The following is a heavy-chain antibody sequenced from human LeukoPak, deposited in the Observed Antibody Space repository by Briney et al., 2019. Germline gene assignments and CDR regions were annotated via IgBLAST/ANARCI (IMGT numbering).Heavy chain of an antibody. V-gene: IGHV4-39*07. J-gene: IGHJ4*02. D-gene: IGHD6-13*01. Sequence: SETLSLTCTVSGGSISSSSYYWGWIRQPPGKGLEWIGSIYYSGSTHYNPSLKSRVTISVDTSKNQFSLKLSSVTAADTAVYYCARGRRSSWMDDYWGQGTLVTVSS. CDR3: ARGRRSSWMDDY. CDR2: IYYSGST. CDR1: GGSISSSSYY.